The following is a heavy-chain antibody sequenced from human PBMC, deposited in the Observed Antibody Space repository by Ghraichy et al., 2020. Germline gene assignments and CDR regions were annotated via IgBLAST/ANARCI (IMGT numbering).Heavy chain of an antibody. V-gene: IGHV3-53*01. J-gene: IGHJ4*02. CDR1: GFTVSSNY. CDR3: ARDPSIAAAGMGSAY. CDR2: IYSGGST. D-gene: IGHD6-13*01. Sequence: GGSLRLSCAASGFTVSSNYMSWVRQAPGKGLEWVSVIYSGGSTYYADSVKGRFTISRDNSKNTLYLQMNSLRAEDTAVYYCARDPSIAAAGMGSAYWGQGTLVTVSS.